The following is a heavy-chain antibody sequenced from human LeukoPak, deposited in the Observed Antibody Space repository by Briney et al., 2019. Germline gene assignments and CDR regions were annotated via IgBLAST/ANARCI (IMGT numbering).Heavy chain of an antibody. Sequence: GGSLRLSCAASGFTFSSYAMHWVRQAPGKGLEWVSGISWNSGSIGYADSVKGRFTISRDNAKNSLYLQMNSLRAKDTALYYCAKDMSSWPYYFDYWGQGTLVTVSS. D-gene: IGHD2-2*01. V-gene: IGHV3-9*01. J-gene: IGHJ4*02. CDR2: ISWNSGSI. CDR3: AKDMSSWPYYFDY. CDR1: GFTFSSYA.